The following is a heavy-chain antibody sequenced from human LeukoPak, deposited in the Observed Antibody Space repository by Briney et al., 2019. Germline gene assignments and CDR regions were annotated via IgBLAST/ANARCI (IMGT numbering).Heavy chain of an antibody. CDR1: GFTFSSYW. CDR3: ARERFDSGWYPDYFDY. D-gene: IGHD6-19*01. V-gene: IGHV3-7*01. CDR2: IKQDGSDK. J-gene: IGHJ4*02. Sequence: PGGSLRLSCVASGFTFSSYWMSWVRQAPGKGLEWVANIKQDGSDKYYVDSVKGRFSISRDSAENSLYLQINSLRAEDTAVYYCARERFDSGWYPDYFDYWGQGTLVTVSS.